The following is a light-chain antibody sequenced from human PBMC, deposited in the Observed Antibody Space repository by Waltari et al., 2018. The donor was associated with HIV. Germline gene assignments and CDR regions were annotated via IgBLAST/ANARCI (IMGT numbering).Light chain of an antibody. V-gene: IGKV2D-29*01. J-gene: IGKJ4*01. CDR3: MQSVQLPLT. CDR2: EVS. CDR1: QTLLHGDGKTY. Sequence: IVMTQSPVSLSVTPGQPASISCKSSQTLLHGDGKTYLYCYRQTPGQPPQLLIYEVSSRFSRVPDRFSGGGSGTDFSLTISRVEAEDVGIYYCMQSVQLPLTFGGGTKVEIK.